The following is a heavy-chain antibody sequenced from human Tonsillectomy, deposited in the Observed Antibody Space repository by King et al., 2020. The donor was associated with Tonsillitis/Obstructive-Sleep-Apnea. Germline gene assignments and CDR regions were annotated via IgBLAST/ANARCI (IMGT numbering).Heavy chain of an antibody. CDR1: GFSLSSSGMC. J-gene: IGHJ4*02. D-gene: IGHD1-7*01. V-gene: IGHV2-70*11. CDR2: IDWDDDK. Sequence: VTLKESGPALVKPTQTLTLTCIFSGFSLSSSGMCVSWIRQPPGKALEWLARIDWDDDKYYNTSLKTRLTISKDTSKNQVVLTMTNMDPVDTATYYCARIRTTSCLGDYWGQGTLVTVSS. CDR3: ARIRTTSCLGDY.